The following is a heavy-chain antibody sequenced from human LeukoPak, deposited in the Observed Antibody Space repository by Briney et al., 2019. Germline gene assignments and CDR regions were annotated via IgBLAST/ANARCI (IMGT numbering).Heavy chain of an antibody. CDR1: GFTFSRYG. J-gene: IGHJ6*02. CDR3: AKGPPPGSPYIMDG. V-gene: IGHV3-30*18. CDR2: ISYDGSNK. Sequence: PGRSLRLSCAASGFTFSRYGMHWVRQAPGKGLEWVAGISYDGSNKYYADSVKGRVTISRDYSKNQLDLQMNHLEADDAAVYYWAKGPPPGSPYIMDGWGRGGTV.